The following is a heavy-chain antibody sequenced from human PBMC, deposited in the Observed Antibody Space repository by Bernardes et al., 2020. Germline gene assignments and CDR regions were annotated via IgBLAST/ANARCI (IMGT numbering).Heavy chain of an antibody. V-gene: IGHV4-34*01. Sequence: SETLSLTCAVYGGSFSGYYWSWIRQPPGKGLEWIGEINHSGSTNYNPSLKSRVTISVDTSKNQFSLKLSSVTAADTAVYYCARTRMVTIFGVVYSCWFDPWGQGTLVTVSS. J-gene: IGHJ5*02. CDR3: ARTRMVTIFGVVYSCWFDP. CDR2: INHSGST. CDR1: GGSFSGYY. D-gene: IGHD3-3*01.